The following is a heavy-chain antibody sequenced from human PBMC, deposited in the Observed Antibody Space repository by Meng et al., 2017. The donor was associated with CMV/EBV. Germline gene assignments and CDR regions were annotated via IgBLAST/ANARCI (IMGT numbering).Heavy chain of an antibody. Sequence: ASVKVSCKASGYTLTSYVISWVRQAPGQGLEWMGWISAYNGNTNYAQKLQGRVTITTDTSTSTAYMELRSLRSDDAAEYYCAGEYCSSTSCYFYYGMDVWGQGTTVTVSS. J-gene: IGHJ6*02. CDR2: ISAYNGNT. V-gene: IGHV1-18*01. D-gene: IGHD2-2*01. CDR3: AGEYCSSTSCYFYYGMDV. CDR1: GYTLTSYV.